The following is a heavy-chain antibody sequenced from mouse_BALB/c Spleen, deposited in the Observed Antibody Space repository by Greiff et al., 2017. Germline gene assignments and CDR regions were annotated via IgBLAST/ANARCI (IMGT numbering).Heavy chain of an antibody. J-gene: IGHJ4*01. CDR2: IWSGGST. CDR1: GFSLTSYG. V-gene: IGHV2-2*02. CDR3: ARNYRYYGYDYAMDY. Sequence: VHLVESGPGLVQPSQSLSITCTVSGFSLTSYGVHWVRQSPGKGLEWLGVIWSGGSTDYNAAFISRLSISKDNSKSQVFFKMNSLQANDTAIYYCARNYRYYGYDYAMDYWGQGTSVTVSS. D-gene: IGHD1-2*01.